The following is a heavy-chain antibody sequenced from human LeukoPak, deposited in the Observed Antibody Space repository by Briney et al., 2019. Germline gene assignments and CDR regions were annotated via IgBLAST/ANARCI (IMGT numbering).Heavy chain of an antibody. J-gene: IGHJ6*03. CDR2: IYPGDSDT. Sequence: GESLKISCKGSGYSFTSYWIGWVRQMPGKGLEWMGIIYPGDSDTRYSPSFQGQVTISADKSISTAYLQWSSLKASDTAMYYCARLEGMVRGAHGLGYYYMDVWGKGTTVTISS. D-gene: IGHD3-10*01. V-gene: IGHV5-51*01. CDR3: ARLEGMVRGAHGLGYYYMDV. CDR1: GYSFTSYW.